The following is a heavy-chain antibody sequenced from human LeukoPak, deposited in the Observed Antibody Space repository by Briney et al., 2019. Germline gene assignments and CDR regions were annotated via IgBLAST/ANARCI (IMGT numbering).Heavy chain of an antibody. CDR3: ATDRGWRTSGYYLYYFEY. J-gene: IGHJ4*02. CDR2: IKHDGSEK. V-gene: IGHV3-7*01. Sequence: GGSLRLSCAASGFTFSSYWMSRVRQAPGKGLEWVASIKHDGSEKYYVDSVRGRFTISRDNTKNSLYLQMGSLRAEDTAVYYCATDRGWRTSGYYLYYFEYWGQGTLVTFSS. CDR1: GFTFSSYW. D-gene: IGHD3-3*01.